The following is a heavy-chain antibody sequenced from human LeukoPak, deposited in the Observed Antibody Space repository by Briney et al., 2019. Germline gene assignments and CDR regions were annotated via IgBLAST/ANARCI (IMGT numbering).Heavy chain of an antibody. CDR1: GFTFSSYE. D-gene: IGHD3-10*01. CDR2: ISSSGSTI. J-gene: IGHJ4*02. V-gene: IGHV3-48*03. CDR3: ARDGWFGELSPYYFDC. Sequence: GGSLRLSCAASGFTFSSYEMNWVRQAPGKGLEWVSYISSSGSTIYYADSVKGRFTISRDNAKNSLYLQMNSLRAEDTAVYYCARDGWFGELSPYYFDCWGQGTLVTVSS.